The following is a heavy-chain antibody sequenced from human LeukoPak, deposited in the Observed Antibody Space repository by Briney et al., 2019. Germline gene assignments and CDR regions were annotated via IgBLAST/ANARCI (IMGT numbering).Heavy chain of an antibody. CDR3: ARDDVDAPTFDF. CDR1: GGSISSGDYY. Sequence: SETLSLTCTVSGGSISSGDYYWSWIRQPPGKGLEWIGYIYYSGSTYYNPSLKSRVTMSTDTSKNQFSLKLKSVSAADTAVYYCARDDVDAPTFDFWGQGILVTVFS. V-gene: IGHV4-61*08. D-gene: IGHD5-18*01. CDR2: IYYSGST. J-gene: IGHJ4*02.